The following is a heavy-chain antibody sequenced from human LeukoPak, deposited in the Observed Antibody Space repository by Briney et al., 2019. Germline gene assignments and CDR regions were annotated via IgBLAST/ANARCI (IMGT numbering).Heavy chain of an antibody. CDR3: ARQGLTGDFRGMDV. Sequence: GGSLRLSCAASGFTFSSYSMNWVRQAPGKGLEWVSSISSSSSYIYYADSVKGRFTISRDNAKNSLYLQMNSLRAEDTAVYYCARQGLTGDFRGMDVWGQGTTVTVSS. CDR2: ISSSSSYI. V-gene: IGHV3-21*01. CDR1: GFTFSSYS. J-gene: IGHJ6*02. D-gene: IGHD7-27*01.